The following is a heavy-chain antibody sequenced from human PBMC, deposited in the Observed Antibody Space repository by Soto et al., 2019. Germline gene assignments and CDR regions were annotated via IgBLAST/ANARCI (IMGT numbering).Heavy chain of an antibody. J-gene: IGHJ6*02. CDR2: IIPIFGTA. Sequence: QVQLVQSGAEVKKPGSSVKVSCKASGGTFSSYAISWVRQAPGQGLEWMGGIIPIFGTANYAQKFQGRVTSTADESTSTAYMELSSLRSEDTAVYYCASVEKDSGGWYYGGMDVWGQGTTVTVSS. CDR3: ASVEKDSGGWYYGGMDV. CDR1: GGTFSSYA. D-gene: IGHD6-19*01. V-gene: IGHV1-69*12.